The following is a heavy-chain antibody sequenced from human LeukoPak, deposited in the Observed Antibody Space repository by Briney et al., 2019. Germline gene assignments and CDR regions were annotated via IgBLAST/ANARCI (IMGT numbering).Heavy chain of an antibody. Sequence: GGSLRLSCAASAFTFSSDIMHWVRQAPGKGLEWVSSISSGSRNTYYADSVKGRFTISRDNAKNSLYLQMNSLRVEDTAVYYCAKDQGIAARPMGADYWGQGTLVTVSS. D-gene: IGHD6-6*01. CDR3: AKDQGIAARPMGADY. CDR1: AFTFSSDI. V-gene: IGHV3-21*01. J-gene: IGHJ4*02. CDR2: ISSGSRNT.